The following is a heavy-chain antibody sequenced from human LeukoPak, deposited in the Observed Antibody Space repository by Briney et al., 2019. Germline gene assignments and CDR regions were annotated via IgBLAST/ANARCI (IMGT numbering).Heavy chain of an antibody. Sequence: PGGSLRLSCAASGFTFSSYSMNWVRQAPGKGLEWVSYISSSSSTIYYADSVKGRFTISRDNAKNSLYLQMNSLRAEDTAVYYCARDLGLLERFYYYYYKDVWGKGTTVTVSS. V-gene: IGHV3-48*01. CDR1: GFTFSSYS. D-gene: IGHD3-3*02. CDR2: ISSSSSTI. J-gene: IGHJ6*03. CDR3: ARDLGLLERFYYYYYKDV.